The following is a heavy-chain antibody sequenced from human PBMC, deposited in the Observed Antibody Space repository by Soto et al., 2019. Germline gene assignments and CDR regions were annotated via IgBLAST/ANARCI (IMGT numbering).Heavy chain of an antibody. CDR3: TRDYWATSAAFDI. CDR1: RGSVSSGSYY. Sequence: PSETLSLTCTVSRGSVSSGSYYWSWIRQPPGKGLEWIGYIYYSGSTKYNPSLKSRVTISVDTSTNQFSLKMSSVTAADTAAYYCTRDYWATSAAFDIWGQGTMVTVSS. D-gene: IGHD2-15*01. V-gene: IGHV4-61*01. J-gene: IGHJ3*02. CDR2: IYYSGST.